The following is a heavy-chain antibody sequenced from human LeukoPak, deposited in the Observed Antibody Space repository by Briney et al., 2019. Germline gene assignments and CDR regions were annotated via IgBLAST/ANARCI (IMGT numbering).Heavy chain of an antibody. Sequence: SETLSLTCAVYGGSFSGYYWSWIRQPPGKGLEWIGEINHSGSTNYNPSLKSRVTISVDTSKNQFSLKLSSVTAAGTAVYYCTTYYDILAPFDYWGQGTLVTVSS. J-gene: IGHJ4*02. D-gene: IGHD3-9*01. CDR2: INHSGST. CDR1: GGSFSGYY. CDR3: TTYYDILAPFDY. V-gene: IGHV4-34*01.